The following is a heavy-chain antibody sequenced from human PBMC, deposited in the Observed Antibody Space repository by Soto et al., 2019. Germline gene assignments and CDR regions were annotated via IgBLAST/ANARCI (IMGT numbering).Heavy chain of an antibody. CDR1: GFTFSSYA. Sequence: EVQLLESGGGLVQPGGSLRLSCAASGFTFSSYAMRWVRQAPGKGLEWISVITGSGGYISYADSVKGRFTISRDNPKNTRYLQMKGLTAEDTAVYYCAKGAHDYRSSHRLWGQGTLVTVSS. CDR2: ITGSGGYI. CDR3: AKGAHDYRSSHRL. V-gene: IGHV3-23*01. J-gene: IGHJ4*02. D-gene: IGHD6-6*01.